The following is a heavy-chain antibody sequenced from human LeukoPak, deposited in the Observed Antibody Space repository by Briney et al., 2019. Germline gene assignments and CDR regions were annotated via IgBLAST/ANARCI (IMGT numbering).Heavy chain of an antibody. CDR3: ARGGWNKFDY. V-gene: IGHV4-4*02. D-gene: IGHD3-22*01. J-gene: IGHJ4*02. CDR2: IYHSGST. Sequence: SETLSLTCAVSGGSISSSNWWSWVRQPPGKGLEWIGEIYHSGSTNYNPSLKSRVTISVDTSKNQFSLKLSSVAAADTAVYYCARGGWNKFDYWGQGTLVTVSS. CDR1: GGSISSSNW.